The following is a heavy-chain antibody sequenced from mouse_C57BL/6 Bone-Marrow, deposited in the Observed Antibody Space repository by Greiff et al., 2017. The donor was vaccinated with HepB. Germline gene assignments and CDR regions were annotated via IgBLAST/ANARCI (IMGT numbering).Heavy chain of an antibody. CDR2: ILPGSGST. CDR1: GYTFTGYW. CDR3: ARLYYYGSSQFAY. Sequence: QVQLKESGAELMKPGASVKLSCKATGYTFTGYWIEWVKQRPGHGLEWIGEILPGSGSTNYNEKFKGKATFTADTSSNTAYMQLSSLTTEDSAIYYCARLYYYGSSQFAYWGQGTLVTVSA. J-gene: IGHJ3*01. D-gene: IGHD1-1*01. V-gene: IGHV1-9*01.